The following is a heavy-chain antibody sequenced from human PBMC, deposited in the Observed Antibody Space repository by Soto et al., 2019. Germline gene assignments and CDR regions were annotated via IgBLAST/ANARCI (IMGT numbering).Heavy chain of an antibody. CDR1: GFAFNNYG. CDR2: ISKSDYT. D-gene: IGHD2-2*01. Sequence: GGSLRLSCTVSGFAFNNYGINWVRQAPGKGLEWVSSISKSDYTYYSDSVKGRFAISRDNAKSSVSLQMNTLRVEDTAVYYCAREDSIIIPAVSDFWGQGTLVTVSS. V-gene: IGHV3-21*01. CDR3: AREDSIIIPAVSDF. J-gene: IGHJ4*02.